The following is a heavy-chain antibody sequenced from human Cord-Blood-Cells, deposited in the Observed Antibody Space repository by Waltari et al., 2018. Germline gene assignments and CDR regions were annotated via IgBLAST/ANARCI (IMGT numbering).Heavy chain of an antibody. V-gene: IGHV1-69*01. CDR1: GGTVSCSA. J-gene: IGHJ6*02. D-gene: IGHD1-20*01. CDR3: ARGLGNWNYYGMDV. CDR2: IIPIFGTA. Sequence: QVQLVQAGAELKKTGCSVKVPCTAAGGTVSCSAISCVRHAPGQGREWMGGIIPIFGTANYAQKFQGRVTITADESTSTAYMELSSLRSEDTAVYYCARGLGNWNYYGMDVWGQGTTVTVSS.